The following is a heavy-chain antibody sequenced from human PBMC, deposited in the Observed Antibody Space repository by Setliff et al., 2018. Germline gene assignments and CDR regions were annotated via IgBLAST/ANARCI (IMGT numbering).Heavy chain of an antibody. D-gene: IGHD4-17*01. CDR1: GFSFSDAW. J-gene: IGHJ6*03. V-gene: IGHV3-15*07. CDR2: IKRRSDGATI. CDR3: TTSISEDYDYGENEGVYYYYYYMDV. Sequence: SLRLSCTASGFSFSDAWMNWVRLVPGKGLEWVGRIKRRSDGATIDYAAPMKGRFTISRDDSKNTLYLQMNSLKTEDTAVYYCTTSISEDYDYGENEGVYYYYYYMDVWGKGTTVTVSS.